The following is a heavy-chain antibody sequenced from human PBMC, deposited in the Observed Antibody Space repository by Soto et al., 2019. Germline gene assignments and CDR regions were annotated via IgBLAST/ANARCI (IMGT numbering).Heavy chain of an antibody. J-gene: IGHJ5*02. V-gene: IGHV3-7*01. CDR3: ATVPWTAAAS. Sequence: GGSLRLFCAASGFTFSSYSMNWVRQAPGKGLEWVSNIMRDGSEQDYVEFVKGRFTISRDNAKNSLYLQMNSLRAEDTAVYYCATVPWTAAASWGQGTLVTVSS. CDR1: GFTFSSYS. CDR2: IMRDGSEQ. D-gene: IGHD6-13*01.